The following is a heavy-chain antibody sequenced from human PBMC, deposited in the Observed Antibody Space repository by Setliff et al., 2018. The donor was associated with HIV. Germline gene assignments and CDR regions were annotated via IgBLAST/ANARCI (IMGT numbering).Heavy chain of an antibody. Sequence: PGGSLRLSCAASGFTFSSYGMHWVRQAPGKGLEWVAVIWYDGSNKYYADSVKGRFTISRDNSKNTLYLQMNSLRAEDTAVYYCAKEKEHYRYYDFWSGSYNWFDPWGQGTLVTVSS. CDR2: IWYDGSNK. CDR3: AKEKEHYRYYDFWSGSYNWFDP. D-gene: IGHD3-3*01. J-gene: IGHJ5*02. CDR1: GFTFSSYG. V-gene: IGHV3-30*02.